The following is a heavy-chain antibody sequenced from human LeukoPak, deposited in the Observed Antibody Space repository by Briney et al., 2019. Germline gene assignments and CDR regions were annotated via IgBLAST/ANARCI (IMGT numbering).Heavy chain of an antibody. CDR3: AKDLDIVVVVATIGGSFDY. Sequence: GGSLRLSCAASGFTFGSFAMSWVRQAPGKGLEWVSAISGSGGSTYYADSVKGRFTISRDNSKNTLYLQMNSLRAEDTAVYYCAKDLDIVVVVATIGGSFDYWGQGTLVTVSS. J-gene: IGHJ4*02. D-gene: IGHD2-15*01. CDR1: GFTFGSFA. V-gene: IGHV3-23*01. CDR2: ISGSGGST.